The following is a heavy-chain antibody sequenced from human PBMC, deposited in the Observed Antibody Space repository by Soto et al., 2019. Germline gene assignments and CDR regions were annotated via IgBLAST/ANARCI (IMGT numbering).Heavy chain of an antibody. CDR2: MNPNSGNT. CDR3: ARGLYCSSTSCYYYYMDV. D-gene: IGHD2-2*01. J-gene: IGHJ6*03. V-gene: IGHV1-8*01. CDR1: GYTFTSYD. Sequence: GPSVKLSCKASGYTFTSYDINWVRQATGQGLEWMGWMNPNSGNTGYAQKFQGRVTMTRNTSISTAYMELSSLRSEDTAVYYCARGLYCSSTSCYYYYMDVWGKGTTVTVSS.